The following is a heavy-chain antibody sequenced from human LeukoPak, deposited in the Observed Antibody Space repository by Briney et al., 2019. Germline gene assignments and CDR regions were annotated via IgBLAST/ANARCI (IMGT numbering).Heavy chain of an antibody. CDR3: AKPSPGIVVVPAATHFDY. Sequence: GGSLRLSCAASGFTFSSYAMSWVRQAPGKGLEWVSAISGSGGSTYYADSVKGRFTISRDNSKNTLYLQMNSLRAEDTAVYYCAKPSPGIVVVPAATHFDYWGQGTLVTVSS. D-gene: IGHD2-2*01. V-gene: IGHV3-23*01. CDR1: GFTFSSYA. J-gene: IGHJ4*02. CDR2: ISGSGGST.